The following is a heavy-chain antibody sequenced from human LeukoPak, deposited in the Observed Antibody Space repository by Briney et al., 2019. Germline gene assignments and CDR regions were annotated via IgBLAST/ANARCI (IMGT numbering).Heavy chain of an antibody. CDR3: AKYRTTNAPPRNFDY. CDR2: ISGSGRNT. D-gene: IGHD1-14*01. CDR1: GFSFGTYA. J-gene: IGHJ4*02. Sequence: GGSLRLSCAASGFSFGTYAMSWVRKAPGQGREWVSGISGSGRNTYYADSVKGRFTISRDNSKNTLYLQMNSLRVDDTAVYYCAKYRTTNAPPRNFDYWGQGTLVAVSS. V-gene: IGHV3-23*01.